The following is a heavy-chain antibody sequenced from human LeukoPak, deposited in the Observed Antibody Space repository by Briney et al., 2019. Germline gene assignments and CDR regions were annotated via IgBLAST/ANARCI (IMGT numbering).Heavy chain of an antibody. D-gene: IGHD5-18*01. CDR2: IYSGGST. V-gene: IGHV3-66*01. CDR1: GFTVSSNY. Sequence: PGGSLRLSCAASGFTVSSNYMSWVRQAPGKGLEWVSVIYSGGSTYYADSVKGRFTISRDNSKNTLYLQMNSLRAEDTAVCYCARVPGDTPAYYYGMDVWGQGTTVTVSS. J-gene: IGHJ6*02. CDR3: ARVPGDTPAYYYGMDV.